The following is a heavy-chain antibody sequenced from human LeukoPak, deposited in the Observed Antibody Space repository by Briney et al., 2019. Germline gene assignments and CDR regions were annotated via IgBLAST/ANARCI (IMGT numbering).Heavy chain of an antibody. CDR1: GFTFSNYV. Sequence: GGSLRLSCAASGFTFSNYVMSWVRQAPGKGLEWVSSISSSSSYIYYADSVKGRFTISRDNAKNSLYLQMNSLRAEDTAVYYCARVGATAFDYWGQGTLVTVSS. V-gene: IGHV3-21*01. CDR2: ISSSSSYI. J-gene: IGHJ4*02. CDR3: ARVGATAFDY. D-gene: IGHD1-26*01.